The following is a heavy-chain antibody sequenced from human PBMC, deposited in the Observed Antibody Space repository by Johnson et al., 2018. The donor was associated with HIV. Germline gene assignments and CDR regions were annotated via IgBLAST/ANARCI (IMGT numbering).Heavy chain of an antibody. CDR1: GFSFDDYA. J-gene: IGHJ3*02. CDR3: ARSDYDSSGYYAFDI. CDR2: IGTAGDT. V-gene: IGHV3-13*01. Sequence: VLFVESGGGVVRPGGSLRLSCAASGFSFDDYAMSWVRQVPGKGLEWVSAIGTAGDTYYPGSVKGRFTISRENAKNSLYLQMNSLRAGDTAVYYCARSDYDSSGYYAFDIWGQGTMVTVSS. D-gene: IGHD3-22*01.